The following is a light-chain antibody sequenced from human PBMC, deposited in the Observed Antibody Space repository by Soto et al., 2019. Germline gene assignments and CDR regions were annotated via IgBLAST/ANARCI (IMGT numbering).Light chain of an antibody. CDR2: KAS. CDR1: QIISTW. Sequence: DIQMTQSPSTLSASVGDRVTITCRASQIISTWLAWYQQKPGKAPKFLIYKASCLESGVPSRFSGRGSGTEFTITSSSLQPDDFATYYRQQYNSYPYTFGQGTQLEIK. V-gene: IGKV1-5*03. J-gene: IGKJ2*01. CDR3: QQYNSYPYT.